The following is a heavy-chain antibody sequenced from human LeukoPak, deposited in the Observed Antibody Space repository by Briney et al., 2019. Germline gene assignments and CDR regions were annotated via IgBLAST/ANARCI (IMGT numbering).Heavy chain of an antibody. CDR3: AKDQGIVGATMGLWDY. V-gene: IGHV3-30*02. J-gene: IGHJ4*02. D-gene: IGHD1-26*01. CDR1: GFTFSSYG. CDR2: IRYDGSNK. Sequence: GGSLRLSCAASGFTFSSYGMHWVRQAPGKGLEWVAFIRYDGSNKYYADSVKGRVTIYRDNSKNTLYLQMNSLRAEDTAVYYCAKDQGIVGATMGLWDYWGQGTLVTVSS.